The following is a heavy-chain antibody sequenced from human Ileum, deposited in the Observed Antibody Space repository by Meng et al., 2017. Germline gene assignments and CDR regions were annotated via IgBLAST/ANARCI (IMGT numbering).Heavy chain of an antibody. V-gene: IGHV4-61*08. D-gene: IGHD7-27*01. CDR3: ARDHWGSLDY. CDR2: AGT. CDR1: GGSVSTSDYQ. J-gene: IGHJ4*02. Sequence: VQLQESGPGLVRPSGTLSLLCIVSGGSVSTSDYQWDWIRQPPGKGLEWIGYAGTNYNPSLKSRVTISVDTSKRQFSLKLTSVTAADTAVYYCARDHWGSLDYWGQGILVTVSS.